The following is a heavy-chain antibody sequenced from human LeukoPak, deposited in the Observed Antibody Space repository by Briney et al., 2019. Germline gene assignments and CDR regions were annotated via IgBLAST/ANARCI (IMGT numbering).Heavy chain of an antibody. D-gene: IGHD1-14*01. J-gene: IGHJ4*02. CDR3: ARANPSYYFDY. CDR1: GFTFSSYE. V-gene: IGHV3-48*03. Sequence: GGSLRLSCAASGFTFSSYEMNWVRQAPGKGLEWVSYISSSGSTIYYADSVKGRFTISRDNARNSLYLQMNSLRAEDTAVYYCARANPSYYFDYWGQGTLVTVSS. CDR2: ISSSGSTI.